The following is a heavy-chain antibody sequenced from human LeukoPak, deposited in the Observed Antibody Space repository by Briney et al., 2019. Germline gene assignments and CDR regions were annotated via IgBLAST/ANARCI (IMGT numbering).Heavy chain of an antibody. D-gene: IGHD5-18*01. CDR3: ARLGYSYGSDWYFDL. CDR1: GYTFTSYG. V-gene: IGHV1-18*01. J-gene: IGHJ2*01. Sequence: SVKVSCKASGYTFTSYGISWVRQAPGQGLEWMGWISAYNGNTNYARKLQGRVTMTTDTSTSTAYMELRSLRSDDTAVYYCARLGYSYGSDWYFDLWGRGTLVTVSS. CDR2: ISAYNGNT.